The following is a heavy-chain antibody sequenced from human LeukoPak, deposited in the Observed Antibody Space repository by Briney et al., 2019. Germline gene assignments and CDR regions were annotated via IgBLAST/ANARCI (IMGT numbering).Heavy chain of an antibody. CDR2: IYPGDSDT. CDR3: ARAGTVYYFDY. D-gene: IGHD1-1*01. V-gene: IGHV5-51*01. Sequence: GAPLQTSCKGPGSRFTSYWIGWGRRMPGKGLEGRGIIYPGDSDTRYSPSFQGQVTISADKSISPAYLQWSSLQASDTAMYYCARAGTVYYFDYWGQGTLVTVSS. CDR1: GSRFTSYW. J-gene: IGHJ4*02.